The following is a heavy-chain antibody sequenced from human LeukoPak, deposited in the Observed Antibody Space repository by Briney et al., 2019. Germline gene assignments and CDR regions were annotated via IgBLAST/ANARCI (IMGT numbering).Heavy chain of an antibody. J-gene: IGHJ4*02. Sequence: HTGMSLRLSCGTSGFTFDNYAMHWFRQAPGKGLEWVSGITWNSGTVAYADSVRGRFTISRDNAKRSLYLQMENLRSEDTAFYYCARDSTIVVWGQGTLVTVSS. CDR1: GFTFDNYA. V-gene: IGHV3-9*01. CDR2: ITWNSGTV. D-gene: IGHD1-26*01. CDR3: ARDSTIVV.